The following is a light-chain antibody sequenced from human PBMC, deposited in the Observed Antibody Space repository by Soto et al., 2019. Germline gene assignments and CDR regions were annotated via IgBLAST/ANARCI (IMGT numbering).Light chain of an antibody. CDR2: HAS. Sequence: EIVLTQSPATLSLSPGERATLSCRASQSLSSYLAWYQQKPGQAPRLLIYHASNRASGIPARFSGSGSGTDFTLTISSLEPEDFAVYYCQHRTNFGPGTKVDIK. CDR3: QHRTN. J-gene: IGKJ3*01. CDR1: QSLSSY. V-gene: IGKV3-11*01.